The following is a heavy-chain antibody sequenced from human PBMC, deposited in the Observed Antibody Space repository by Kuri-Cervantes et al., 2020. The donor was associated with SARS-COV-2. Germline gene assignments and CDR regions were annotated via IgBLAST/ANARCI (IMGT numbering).Heavy chain of an antibody. CDR3: ARGSYYYGSDDAFDI. J-gene: IGHJ3*02. CDR2: ISSSSSTI. D-gene: IGHD3-10*01. V-gene: IGHV3-48*01. Sequence: GGSLRLSCAASGFTFSSYSMNWVRQAPGKGLEWVSYISSSSSTIYYADSVKGRFTISRDNAKNSLYLQMNSLRAEDTAVYYCARGSYYYGSDDAFDIWGQGTMVTVSS. CDR1: GFTFSSYS.